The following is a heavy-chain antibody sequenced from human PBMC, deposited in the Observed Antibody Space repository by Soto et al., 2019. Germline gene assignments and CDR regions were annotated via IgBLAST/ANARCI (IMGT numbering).Heavy chain of an antibody. Sequence: PSETLSLTCAVSGGSISTSNWWSWVRQPPGKGLEWIGEVYHSGSTNYNPSFKSRVAMSVDKSKNQFSLHLNSVTPEDAAVYYCVRLIGNSWLDFWGQGTLVTVSS. J-gene: IGHJ5*01. V-gene: IGHV4-4*02. CDR2: VYHSGST. CDR3: VRLIGNSWLDF. D-gene: IGHD1-26*01. CDR1: GGSISTSNW.